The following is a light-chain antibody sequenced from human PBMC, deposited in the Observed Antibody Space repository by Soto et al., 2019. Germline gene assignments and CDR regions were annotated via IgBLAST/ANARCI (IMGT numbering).Light chain of an antibody. CDR3: SSYTSSSTGYV. CDR2: EVT. CDR1: SSDVGGYNY. Sequence: QSVLAQPASVSGSPGQSITISCTGTSSDVGGYNYVSWYQQHPGKAPKPMIYEVTNRPSGVSNRFSGSKSGNRASLTISGLQAEDEADYYCSSYTSSSTGYVFXSGTKVTVL. J-gene: IGLJ1*01. V-gene: IGLV2-14*01.